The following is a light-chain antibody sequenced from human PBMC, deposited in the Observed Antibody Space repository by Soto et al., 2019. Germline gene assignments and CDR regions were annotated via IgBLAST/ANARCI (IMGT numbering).Light chain of an antibody. V-gene: IGLV1-47*02. CDR3: AAWDDSLSGWV. J-gene: IGLJ3*02. Sequence: QSVLTQPPSAAGPPGQKITISCSGRRSNIGSNYVYWYQQLPGTAPKLVLYSNNQRPPGVPDRFSGSKSGTSASLAIGGLRSGDEADYYCAAWDDSLSGWVFGGGTKLTVL. CDR2: SNN. CDR1: RSNIGSNY.